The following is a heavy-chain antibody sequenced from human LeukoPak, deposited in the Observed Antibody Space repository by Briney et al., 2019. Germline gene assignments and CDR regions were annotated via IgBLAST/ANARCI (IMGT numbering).Heavy chain of an antibody. CDR2: IYHSGST. Sequence: PSETLSLTCAVSGGSISGSNWWSWVRQPPGKGLEWIGEIYHSGSTNYNPSLKSRVTISVDKSKNQFSLKLSSVTAADTAVYYCASVTLSAYDGDYRGQATLVTVSS. CDR3: ASVTLSAYDGDY. CDR1: GGSISGSNW. D-gene: IGHD5-12*01. J-gene: IGHJ4*02. V-gene: IGHV4-4*02.